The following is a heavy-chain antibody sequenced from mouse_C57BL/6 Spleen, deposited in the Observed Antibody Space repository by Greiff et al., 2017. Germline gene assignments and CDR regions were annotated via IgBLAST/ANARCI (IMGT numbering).Heavy chain of an antibody. J-gene: IGHJ4*01. V-gene: IGHV1-15*01. Sequence: VQLQESGAELVRPGASVTLSCKASGYTFTDYEMHWVKQTPVHGLEWIGAIDPETGGTAYNQKFKGKARLTADKSSSTAYMELRSLTSEDSAVYYCTREGYGLYAMDYWGQGTSVTVSS. D-gene: IGHD1-2*01. CDR3: TREGYGLYAMDY. CDR1: GYTFTDYE. CDR2: IDPETGGT.